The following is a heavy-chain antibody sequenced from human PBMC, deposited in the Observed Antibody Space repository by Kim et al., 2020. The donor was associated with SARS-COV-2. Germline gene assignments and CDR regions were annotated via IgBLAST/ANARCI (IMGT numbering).Heavy chain of an antibody. J-gene: IGHJ5*02. Sequence: KGRFTISRDNSENTLYLQMNSLRAEETAVYYCARSGGGGTNSYAFDWFDPWGQGTLVTVSS. V-gene: IGHV3-30*01. CDR3: ARSGGGGTNSYAFDWFDP. D-gene: IGHD5-18*01.